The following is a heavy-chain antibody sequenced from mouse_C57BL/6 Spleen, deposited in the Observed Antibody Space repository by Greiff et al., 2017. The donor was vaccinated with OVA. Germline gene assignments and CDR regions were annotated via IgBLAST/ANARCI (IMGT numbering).Heavy chain of an antibody. V-gene: IGHV7-3*01. CDR3: ARSRDGYYWYFDV. D-gene: IGHD2-3*01. CDR2: LRNKANGYTT. J-gene: IGHJ1*03. CDR1: GFTFTDYY. Sequence: EVHLVESGGGLVQPGGSLSLSCAASGFTFTDYYMSWVRQPPGKALEWLGFLRNKANGYTTEYSASVKGRFTISRDNSQSILYLQMNALRAEDSATYYCARSRDGYYWYFDVWGTGTTVTVSS.